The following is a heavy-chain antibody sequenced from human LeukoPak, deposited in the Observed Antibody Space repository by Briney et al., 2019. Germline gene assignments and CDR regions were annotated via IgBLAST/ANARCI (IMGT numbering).Heavy chain of an antibody. V-gene: IGHV4-61*01. CDR2: IYYSGST. CDR3: ARGGYHYYYYGMDV. CDR1: GGSVSSGSYY. Sequence: SETLSLTCTVSGGSVSSGSYYWSWIRQPPGKGLEWIGYIYYSGSTNYNPSLKSRVTISVDTSKNQFSLKLSSVTAADTAVYYCARGGYHYYYYGMDVWGKGTTVTVSS. D-gene: IGHD2-15*01. J-gene: IGHJ6*04.